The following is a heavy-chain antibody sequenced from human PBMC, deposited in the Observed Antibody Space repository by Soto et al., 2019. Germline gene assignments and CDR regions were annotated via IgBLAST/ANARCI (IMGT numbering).Heavy chain of an antibody. CDR3: AREQWGFDS. D-gene: IGHD6-19*01. J-gene: IGHJ4*02. Sequence: QVQLQESGPELVKPSQTLSLTCTVSGGSISSNGHYWTWIRQPPGKGLEWIAYIYYTGNTYYNPSLKSRLSISVDTSKNQFSLKLRSVTAADTAVYYCAREQWGFDSWGQGTLVTVSS. CDR1: GGSISSNGHY. V-gene: IGHV4-31*03. CDR2: IYYTGNT.